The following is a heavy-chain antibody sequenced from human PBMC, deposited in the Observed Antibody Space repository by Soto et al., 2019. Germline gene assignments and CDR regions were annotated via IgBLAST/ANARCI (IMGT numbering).Heavy chain of an antibody. V-gene: IGHV2-5*02. CDR2: IYWDDDK. J-gene: IGHJ4*02. CDR3: AHTSAPTTPADY. CDR1: GFSLSTSGVG. D-gene: IGHD1-26*01. Sequence: QITLKESGPTLVKPTQTLTLTCTFSGFSLSTSGVGVGWIRQPPGKALEWLALIYWDDDKRYSPSLKSRLTIXKXXSKNQVVLTMTNMDPVDTATYYCAHTSAPTTPADYWGQGTLVTVSS.